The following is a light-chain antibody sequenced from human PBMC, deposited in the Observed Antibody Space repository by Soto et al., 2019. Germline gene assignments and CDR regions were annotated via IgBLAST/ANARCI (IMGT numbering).Light chain of an antibody. Sequence: QSVLTQPPSVSGAPGQRVSISCTGSSSNIGAGYDVQWYQQLPATAPKLLIYGHTYRPSGVPDRFSGSKSGASASLAITGLQAEDEADYYCQSYDSSLSNWVFGGGTKLTVL. CDR2: GHT. V-gene: IGLV1-40*01. CDR1: SSNIGAGYD. J-gene: IGLJ3*02. CDR3: QSYDSSLSNWV.